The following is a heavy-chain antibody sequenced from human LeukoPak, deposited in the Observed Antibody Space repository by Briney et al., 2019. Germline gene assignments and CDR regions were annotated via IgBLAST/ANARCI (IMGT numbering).Heavy chain of an antibody. CDR1: GGSFSGYY. CDR2: INHSGST. D-gene: IGHD5-18*01. J-gene: IGHJ4*02. CDR3: ASLTAMVTSFDY. Sequence: SETLSLTCAVYGGSFSGYYWSWIRQPPGKGLEWIGEINHSGSTNYNPSLKSRVTISVDTSKNQFSLKLSSVTAADTAVYYCASLTAMVTSFDYWGQGTLVTVSS. V-gene: IGHV4-34*01.